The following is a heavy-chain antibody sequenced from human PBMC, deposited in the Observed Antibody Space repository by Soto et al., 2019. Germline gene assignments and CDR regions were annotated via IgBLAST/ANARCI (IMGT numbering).Heavy chain of an antibody. Sequence: KPSETLSLTCTVSGGSVTNSSYYWGWIRQSPGKGLEWIGSVYYRGRSYSKSSVKSRVTISVDTSKNQFSLNLNSVTASDTAVYFCVSQRTTVSTQAYFDYWGPGALVTVSS. CDR2: VYYRGRS. V-gene: IGHV4-39*01. CDR3: VSQRTTVSTQAYFDY. J-gene: IGHJ4*02. CDR1: GGSVTNSSYY. D-gene: IGHD4-4*01.